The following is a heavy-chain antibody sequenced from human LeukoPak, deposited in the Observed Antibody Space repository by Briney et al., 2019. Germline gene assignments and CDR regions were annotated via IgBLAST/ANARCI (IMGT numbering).Heavy chain of an antibody. J-gene: IGHJ4*02. CDR2: IKQDGTDK. CDR1: GFTFSSYW. V-gene: IGHV3-7*01. D-gene: IGHD3-16*02. Sequence: PGGSLRLSCAASGFTFSSYWMNWVRQAPGKGLEWVANIKQDGTDKYYVDSVKGRFTISRDNAKSSLYLQMDSLRVEDTAVYYCARGLYRRDYWGQGTLVTVSS. CDR3: ARGLYRRDY.